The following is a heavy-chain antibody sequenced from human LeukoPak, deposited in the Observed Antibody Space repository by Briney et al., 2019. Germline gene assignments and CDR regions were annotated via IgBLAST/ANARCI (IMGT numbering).Heavy chain of an antibody. D-gene: IGHD4-23*01. J-gene: IGHJ4*02. CDR3: ARDGYGGNSGFYY. V-gene: IGHV1-69*13. CDR2: LIPIFGTA. CDR1: GGTFSSYA. Sequence: ASVKVSCKASGGTFSSYAISWVRQAPGQGLEWMGGLIPIFGTANYAQKFQGRVTITADESTSTAYMELSSLRSEDTAVYYCARDGYGGNSGFYYWGQGTLVTVSS.